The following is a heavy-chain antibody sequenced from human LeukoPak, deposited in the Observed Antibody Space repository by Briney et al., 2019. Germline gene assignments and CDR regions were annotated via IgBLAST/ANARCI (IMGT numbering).Heavy chain of an antibody. Sequence: GASVKVSCKASGGTFSSCTISWVRQAPGQGLEWMGRIIPILGIANYAQKFQGRVTITADKSTSTAYMELSSLRSEDTAVYYCAREDRIAAAGMYYYGMDVWGQGTTVTVSS. CDR1: GGTFSSCT. D-gene: IGHD6-13*01. V-gene: IGHV1-69*04. J-gene: IGHJ6*02. CDR3: AREDRIAAAGMYYYGMDV. CDR2: IIPILGIA.